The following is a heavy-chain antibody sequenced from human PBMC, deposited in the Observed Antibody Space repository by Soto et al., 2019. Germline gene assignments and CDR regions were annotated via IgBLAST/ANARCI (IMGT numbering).Heavy chain of an antibody. D-gene: IGHD1-1*01. Sequence: QVHLVQSGAEVKKPGASVKVSCKGSGYAFTTYGITWVRQAPGQGLEWMGWISAHNGNTNYAQKLQSRVTVTRDTSPSTAYMELMSLRSDDTAVYYCARGRYGDYWGQGALVTVSS. V-gene: IGHV1-18*01. CDR2: ISAHNGNT. CDR3: ARGRYGDY. CDR1: GYAFTTYG. J-gene: IGHJ4*02.